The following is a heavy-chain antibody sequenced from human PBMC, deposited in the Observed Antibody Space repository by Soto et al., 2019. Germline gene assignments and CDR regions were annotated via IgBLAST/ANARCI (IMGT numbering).Heavy chain of an antibody. D-gene: IGHD3-10*01. V-gene: IGHV4-34*01. CDR1: GGSLRGYY. CDR2: INHSGNT. J-gene: IGHJ4*02. CDR3: ARVNTMVRGLIILDY. Sequence: SETLSLTCAVYGGSLRGYYWSWIRQPPGKGLEWIGEINHSGNTNYNPSLKSRVTISVDTSKNHFSLQLSSVTAADTAVYYCARVNTMVRGLIILDYWGQGTLVTVSS.